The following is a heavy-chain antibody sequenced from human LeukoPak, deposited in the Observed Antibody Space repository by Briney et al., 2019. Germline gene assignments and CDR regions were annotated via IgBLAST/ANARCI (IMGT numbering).Heavy chain of an antibody. J-gene: IGHJ4*02. Sequence: GASVKVSCMASGYTFTTYDFNWVRQATGQGPEWMGWMNPNSGNTGYAQKFQGRVTMTSNTSISTAYMELSSLRFEDTAVYYCARGNRYSYGSGSSCFDYWGLGTLVTVSS. CDR3: ARGNRYSYGSGSSCFDY. D-gene: IGHD3-10*01. CDR2: MNPNSGNT. V-gene: IGHV1-8*01. CDR1: GYTFTTYD.